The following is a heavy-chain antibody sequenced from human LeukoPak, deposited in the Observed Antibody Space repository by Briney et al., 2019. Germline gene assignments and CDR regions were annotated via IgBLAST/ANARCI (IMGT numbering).Heavy chain of an antibody. CDR1: GFTLSNYY. CDR3: ARDFNSGSGSYGMDV. CDR2: ISRNASTI. Sequence: GGSLRLSCEVSGFTLSNYYMTWIRQAPGKGLEWVSYISRNASTIYYADSVKGRFTISRDNPMNSLYLQMNSLRADDTAVYYCARDFNSGSGSYGMDVWGKGTTVTVSS. D-gene: IGHD3-10*01. V-gene: IGHV3-11*01. J-gene: IGHJ6*04.